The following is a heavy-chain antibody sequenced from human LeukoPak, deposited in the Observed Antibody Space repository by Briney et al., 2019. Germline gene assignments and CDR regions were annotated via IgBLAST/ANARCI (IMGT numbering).Heavy chain of an antibody. J-gene: IGHJ4*02. CDR1: GYSFSSYG. D-gene: IGHD1-7*01. CDR3: ARYPLSYTGNWHYFFDY. Sequence: ASVKVSCKASGYSFSSYGITWVRQAPGQGLEWLGWISASNGNTNYAQKLQGRVTMTSDTSTSTAYMDLRSLTPDDTAFYYCARYPLSYTGNWHYFFDYWGQGTLLTVSS. V-gene: IGHV1-18*01. CDR2: ISASNGNT.